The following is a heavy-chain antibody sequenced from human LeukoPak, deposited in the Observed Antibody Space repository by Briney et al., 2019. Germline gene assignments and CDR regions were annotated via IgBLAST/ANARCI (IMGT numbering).Heavy chain of an antibody. CDR1: GGSISSYY. V-gene: IGHV4-59*12. Sequence: SETLSLTCTVSGGSISSYYWSWIRQPPGKGLEWIGYIYYSGSTNYNPSLKSRVTISVDTSKNQFSLKLSSVTAADTAVYYYARAARGSSGSDYWGQGTLVTVSS. D-gene: IGHD6-19*01. J-gene: IGHJ4*02. CDR3: ARAARGSSGSDY. CDR2: IYYSGST.